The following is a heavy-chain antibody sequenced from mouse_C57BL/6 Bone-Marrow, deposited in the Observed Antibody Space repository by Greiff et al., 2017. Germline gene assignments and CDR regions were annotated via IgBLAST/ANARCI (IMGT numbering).Heavy chain of an antibody. CDR2: ISSGGSYT. Sequence: EVKLVESGGDLVKPGGSLKLSCAASGFTFSSYGMSWVRQTPDKRLEWVATISSGGSYTYYPDSVKGRFTISRDNAKNTLYLQMSSLKSEDTAMYYCARAVYYGTAWFAYWGQGTLVTVSA. CDR3: ARAVYYGTAWFAY. CDR1: GFTFSSYG. V-gene: IGHV5-6*02. J-gene: IGHJ3*01. D-gene: IGHD2-1*01.